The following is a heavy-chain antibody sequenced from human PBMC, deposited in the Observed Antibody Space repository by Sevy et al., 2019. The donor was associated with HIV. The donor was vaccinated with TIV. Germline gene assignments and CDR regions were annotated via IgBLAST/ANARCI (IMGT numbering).Heavy chain of an antibody. J-gene: IGHJ4*02. CDR1: GSALTELA. CDR3: ATTKDYYEGSGYPFDG. V-gene: IGHV1-24*01. Sequence: ASVKVSCKVSGSALTELAMHWVRQAPGKGLEWMATFDPEDGETFYAQKFPGRVTMTEDTSTDTAYLELVSLRSEDTAVYYCATTKDYYEGSGYPFDGWGQGTLVTVSS. D-gene: IGHD3-22*01. CDR2: FDPEDGET.